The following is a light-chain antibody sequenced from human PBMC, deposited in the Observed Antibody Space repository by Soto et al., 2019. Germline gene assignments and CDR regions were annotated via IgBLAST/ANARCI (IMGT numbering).Light chain of an antibody. V-gene: IGLV2-14*03. J-gene: IGLJ2*01. CDR2: DVN. CDR1: SSDIGGLYNY. Sequence: QSALTQPASVSGSPGQSITISCTGTSSDIGGLYNYVSWYQQHPGKAPKLLIYDVNDRPSGVSDRFSGSKSGNTASLTISGLQAEDEADYFCSAYSSGATHVVXGGGTKLTVL. CDR3: SAYSSGATHVV.